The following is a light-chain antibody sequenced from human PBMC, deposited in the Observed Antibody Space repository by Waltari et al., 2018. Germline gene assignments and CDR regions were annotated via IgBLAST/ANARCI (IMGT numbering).Light chain of an antibody. V-gene: IGLV2-14*01. Sequence: QSALTPPASVSAFPGQSITISCTGSSSYVGRYNYVPWYQQVPDRAPKLIIYDVTNRPSGVSNRFSGSKSANTASLTISGLQPEDEAEYYCASYNPGSTLVFGGGTKLTVL. J-gene: IGLJ3*02. CDR3: ASYNPGSTLV. CDR1: SSYVGRYNY. CDR2: DVT.